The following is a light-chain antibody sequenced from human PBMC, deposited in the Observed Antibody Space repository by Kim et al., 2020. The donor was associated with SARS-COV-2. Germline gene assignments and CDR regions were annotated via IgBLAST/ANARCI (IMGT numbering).Light chain of an antibody. CDR3: QSYDSSLCGYV. J-gene: IGLJ1*01. CDR2: ANS. Sequence: QSVLTQPPSVSGAPGQRVTISSTGSSSNLGAGYDVNWYQQLPGTVPKLLIYANSNRPSGVPGRFSGSKSGSSASLAITGLQAEDETDYYCQSYDSSLCGYVFGTGTKVTVL. CDR1: SSNLGAGYD. V-gene: IGLV1-40*01.